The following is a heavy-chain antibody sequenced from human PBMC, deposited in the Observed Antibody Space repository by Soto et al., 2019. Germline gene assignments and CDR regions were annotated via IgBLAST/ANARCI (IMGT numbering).Heavy chain of an antibody. J-gene: IGHJ4*02. CDR1: GFPFSTYE. CDR2: ISYSGNNI. CDR3: ARGLAL. V-gene: IGHV3-48*03. Sequence: GGSLRLSCVASGFPFSTYEFNWARQAPGRGLEWVSYISYSGNNIYYADSVRGRFTISRDNARNSLYLQMNSLRDEDTAVYFCARGLALWGQGTLVTV.